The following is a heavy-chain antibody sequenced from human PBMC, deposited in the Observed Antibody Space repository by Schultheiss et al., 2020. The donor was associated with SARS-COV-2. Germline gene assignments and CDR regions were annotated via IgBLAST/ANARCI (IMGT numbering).Heavy chain of an antibody. CDR2: TYYRSKWYN. Sequence: SQTLSLTCAISGDSVSSNSAARNWIRQSPSRGLEWLGRTYYRSKWYNDYAVSVKSRITINPDTSKNQFSLQLNSVTPEDTAIYYCASAGGVTVFGVVVSAFDIWGQGTMVTVSS. CDR1: GDSVSSNSAA. CDR3: ASAGGVTVFGVVVSAFDI. J-gene: IGHJ3*02. V-gene: IGHV6-1*01. D-gene: IGHD3-3*01.